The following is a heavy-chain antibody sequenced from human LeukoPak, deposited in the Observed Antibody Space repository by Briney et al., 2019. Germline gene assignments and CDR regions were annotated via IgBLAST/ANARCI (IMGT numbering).Heavy chain of an antibody. CDR3: ARDMDSSGQGVDP. CDR1: GYTFTGYY. D-gene: IGHD3-22*01. J-gene: IGHJ5*02. Sequence: ASVKVSCKASGYTFTGYYMHWVRQAPGQGLEWMGWINPNSGGTNYAQKFQGRVTMTRDTSISTAYVELSRLRSDDTAVYYCARDMDSSGQGVDPWGQGTLVTVSS. CDR2: INPNSGGT. V-gene: IGHV1-2*02.